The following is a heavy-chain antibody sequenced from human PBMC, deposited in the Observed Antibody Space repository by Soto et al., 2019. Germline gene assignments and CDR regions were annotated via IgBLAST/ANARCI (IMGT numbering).Heavy chain of an antibody. D-gene: IGHD3-9*01. V-gene: IGHV2-5*02. CDR1: GFSLSTSGVG. CDR2: IFWDDDK. CDR3: AHIARHFEWRLYRYYYYC. Sequence: SRPTLVNPTQTLTLTCTFSGFSLSTSGVGVGWIRQPPGKALEWLSLIFWDDDKRYSPSLKNRLTITKDTSKNQVVLTMTNMESVDSATSYCAHIARHFEWRLYRYYYYCWRKGTRVTASS. J-gene: IGHJ4*02.